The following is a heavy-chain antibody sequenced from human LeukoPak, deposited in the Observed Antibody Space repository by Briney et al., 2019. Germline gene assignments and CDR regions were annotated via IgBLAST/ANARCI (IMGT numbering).Heavy chain of an antibody. V-gene: IGHV1-46*01. D-gene: IGHD3-10*01. Sequence: ASVKVSCKASGYTFTGYYMHWVRQAPGQGLEWMGIINPSGGSTSYAQKFQGRVTMTRDTSTSTVYMELSSLRSEDTAVYYCARGSGKVLLWFHGMDVWGQGTTVTVSS. CDR2: INPSGGST. J-gene: IGHJ6*02. CDR3: ARGSGKVLLWFHGMDV. CDR1: GYTFTGYY.